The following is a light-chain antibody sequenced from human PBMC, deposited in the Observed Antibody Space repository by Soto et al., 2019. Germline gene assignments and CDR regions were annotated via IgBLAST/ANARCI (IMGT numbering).Light chain of an antibody. J-gene: IGLJ7*01. CDR2: EVS. V-gene: IGLV2-23*02. CDR3: CSSGGRKAV. Sequence: QSALTQPASVSGSPGQSITISCTGTSSDVGSHNLVSWYQQHPGQAPKLMIYEVSKRPLGVSTRFSASKSGNTASLTISGLQAEDEADYYCCSSGGRKAVFGGGTQLTV. CDR1: SSDVGSHNL.